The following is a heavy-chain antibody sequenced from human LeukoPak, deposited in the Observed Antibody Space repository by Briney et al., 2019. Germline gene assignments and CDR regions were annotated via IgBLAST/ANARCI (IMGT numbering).Heavy chain of an antibody. V-gene: IGHV4-4*02. CDR2: IYPSGST. D-gene: IGHD3-10*01. CDR3: ARGGYYGSGNDFRFDP. J-gene: IGHJ5*02. CDR1: GGSISSSNW. Sequence: SETLSLTCAVSGGSISSSNWWSWVRQSPGKGLEWIGEIYPSGSTNYNPSLKSRVTISVDKSKNQFSLKLNSVTAADTAVYYCARGGYYGSGNDFRFDPWGQGTLVTVSS.